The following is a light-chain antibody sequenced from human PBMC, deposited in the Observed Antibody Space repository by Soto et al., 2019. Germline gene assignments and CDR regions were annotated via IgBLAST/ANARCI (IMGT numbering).Light chain of an antibody. J-gene: IGLJ2*01. CDR2: HHTDSDY. CDR3: MIWPSTSSGV. Sequence: QSVLTQPPSSSASPGDSARLTCALSSDIDVGRYNLYWYQQRPGSPPRYLLYHHTDSDYGRGFGVPSRFSGSKDASVNTGTLVISGVQSEDEADYYCMIWPSTSSGVFGGGTKVTVL. V-gene: IGLV5-37*01. CDR1: SDIDVGRYN.